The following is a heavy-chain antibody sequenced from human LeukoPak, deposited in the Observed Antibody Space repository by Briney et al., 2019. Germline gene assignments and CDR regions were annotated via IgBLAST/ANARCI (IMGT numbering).Heavy chain of an antibody. Sequence: SETLSLTCAVYGGSFSGYYWSWIRQPTGRGLEWIGEIDHSGSTNYNPSLESRVTISVDTSKNQFSLKLSSVTAADTAVYYCAREHCNSDNCKRRCATVRRGYFDSWGQGTLVSVSS. V-gene: IGHV4-34*01. D-gene: IGHD2/OR15-2a*01. J-gene: IGHJ4*02. CDR1: GGSFSGYY. CDR3: AREHCNSDNCKRRCATVRRGYFDS. CDR2: IDHSGST.